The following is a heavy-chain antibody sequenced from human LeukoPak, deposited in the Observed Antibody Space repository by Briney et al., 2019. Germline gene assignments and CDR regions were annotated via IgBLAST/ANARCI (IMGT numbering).Heavy chain of an antibody. D-gene: IGHD3-3*01. Sequence: SETLSLTCTVSGGSISSSSYYWGWIRQPPGKGLEWIGSIYYSGSTYYNPSLKSRVTISVDTSKNQFSLKLSSVTAADTAVYYCARHGEDVFWSGFWWFDPWGQGTLVTVSS. CDR1: GGSISSSSYY. CDR2: IYYSGST. CDR3: ARHGEDVFWSGFWWFDP. J-gene: IGHJ5*02. V-gene: IGHV4-39*01.